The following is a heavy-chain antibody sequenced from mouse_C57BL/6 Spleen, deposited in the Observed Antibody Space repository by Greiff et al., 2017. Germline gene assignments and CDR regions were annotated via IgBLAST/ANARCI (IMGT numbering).Heavy chain of an antibody. V-gene: IGHV7-3*01. CDR1: GFTFTDYY. D-gene: IGHD1-1*01. Sequence: EVKVVESGGGLVQPGGSLSLSCAASGFTFTDYYMSWVRQPPGKALEWLGFIRNKANGYTTEYSASVKGRFTISRDNSQSILYLQMNALRAEDSATYYCARYYYGSSYVGNYAMDYWGQGTSVTVSS. CDR3: ARYYYGSSYVGNYAMDY. J-gene: IGHJ4*01. CDR2: IRNKANGYTT.